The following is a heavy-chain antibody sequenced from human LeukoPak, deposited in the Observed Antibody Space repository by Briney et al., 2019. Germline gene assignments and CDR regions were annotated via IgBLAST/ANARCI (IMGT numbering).Heavy chain of an antibody. J-gene: IGHJ6*03. CDR1: GFTFSDYY. CDR3: ARPLTISKNYYYYMDV. Sequence: PGGSLRLSCAASGFTFSDYYMSWIRQAPGKGLEWVSYISSSGSTIYYADSVKGRFTISRDNAKNSLYLQMNSLRAEDTAVYYCARPLTISKNYYYYMDVWGKGTTVTVSS. V-gene: IGHV3-11*04. CDR2: ISSSGSTI. D-gene: IGHD3-9*01.